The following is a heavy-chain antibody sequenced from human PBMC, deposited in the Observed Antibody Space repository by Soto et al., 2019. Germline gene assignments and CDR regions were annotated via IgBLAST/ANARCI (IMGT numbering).Heavy chain of an antibody. CDR1: GFSFSNYW. CDR3: ARPQFLKDLGGGYHDY. Sequence: EVQLVESGGGLVQPGGSLRLSCAASGFSFSNYWMSWVRQAPGKGLEWVANINQDGSKKYSVDSVKGRFTISRDNAKNSLYLQMDSQRVEDTAVYYWARPQFLKDLGGGYHDYWGLGTLVTVSA. V-gene: IGHV3-7*01. CDR2: INQDGSKK. D-gene: IGHD3-3*01. J-gene: IGHJ4*02.